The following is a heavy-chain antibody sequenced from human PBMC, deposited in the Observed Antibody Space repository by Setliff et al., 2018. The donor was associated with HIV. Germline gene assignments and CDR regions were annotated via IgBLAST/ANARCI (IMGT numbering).Heavy chain of an antibody. D-gene: IGHD2-2*01. J-gene: IGHJ4*02. V-gene: IGHV3-73*01. Sequence: GGSLSLSCAASGFGFSGSAMHWVRQASGKGLEWVGHIRTKANSYATVYAASVKGRFTISRDDAKNTAYLQMSSLKPEDTALYYCIPGGSSSIFFPHWGRGTLVTVSS. CDR1: GFGFSGSA. CDR2: IRTKANSYAT. CDR3: IPGGSSSIFFPH.